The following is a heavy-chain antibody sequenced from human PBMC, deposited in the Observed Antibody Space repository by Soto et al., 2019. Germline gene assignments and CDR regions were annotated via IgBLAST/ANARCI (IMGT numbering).Heavy chain of an antibody. CDR1: GFTVSGKKY. CDR2: LYDLDGT. CDR3: ARDIVTGTPYYYYGMDV. J-gene: IGHJ6*02. D-gene: IGHD1-20*01. V-gene: IGHV3-53*01. Sequence: DVHLVASGGGLIQPGESLRLSCEAFGFTVSGKKYVAWVRQAPGKGLEWVSALYDLDGTYYADSVKGRFTISRDNAKNSLYLQMNSLRAEDTAVYYCARDIVTGTPYYYYGMDVWGQGTTVTVSS.